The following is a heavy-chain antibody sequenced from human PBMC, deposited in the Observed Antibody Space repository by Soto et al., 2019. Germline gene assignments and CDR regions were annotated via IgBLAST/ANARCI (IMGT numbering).Heavy chain of an antibody. Sequence: SETLSLTCTVSGGSISSSSYYWVWIRQPPGKGLEWIGSIYYSGSTYYNPSLKSRVTISVDTSKNQFSLKLSSVTAADTAVYYCASQMANREYIVVVVAATLGAFDIWGQGTMVTVSS. V-gene: IGHV4-39*01. D-gene: IGHD2-15*01. CDR1: GGSISSSSYY. CDR3: ASQMANREYIVVVVAATLGAFDI. J-gene: IGHJ3*02. CDR2: IYYSGST.